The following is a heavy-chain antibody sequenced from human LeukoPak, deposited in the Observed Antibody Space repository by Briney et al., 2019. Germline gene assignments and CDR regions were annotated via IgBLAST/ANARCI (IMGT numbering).Heavy chain of an antibody. CDR2: INPSGAST. J-gene: IGHJ4*02. Sequence: VSENVSCKASGYTFTHYYMHWVRQAPGQGLVWMGIINPSGASTTYAQNFQGRVTMTRDTSTSTVYMELSSLRSEDTAVYYCARDLGGSGSYYYFDYWGQGTLVTVSS. D-gene: IGHD3-10*01. V-gene: IGHV1-46*01. CDR3: ARDLGGSGSYYYFDY. CDR1: GYTFTHYY.